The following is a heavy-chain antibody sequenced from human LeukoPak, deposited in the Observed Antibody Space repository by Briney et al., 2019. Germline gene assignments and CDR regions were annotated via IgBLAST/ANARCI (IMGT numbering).Heavy chain of an antibody. CDR1: GFIFSSDS. D-gene: IGHD3-22*01. CDR2: ISGSGGST. V-gene: IGHV3-23*01. CDR3: ARTDYYDSSVD. J-gene: IGHJ4*02. Sequence: GGSLRLSCATSGFIFSSDSMIWVRQAPGKGLEWVSAISGSGGSTYYADSVKGRFTISRDNSKNTLYLQMNSLRAEDTAVYYCARTDYYDSSVDWGQGTLVTVSS.